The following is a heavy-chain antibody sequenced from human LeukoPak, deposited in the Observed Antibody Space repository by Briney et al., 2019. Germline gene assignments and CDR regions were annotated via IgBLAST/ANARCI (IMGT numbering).Heavy chain of an antibody. CDR3: ATSPATGNIYFDL. Sequence: GWYLRLSCAASGFTVSNNYMGWVRQAPGKGLEWVSVLYSGGNTYYADSVKGRFIISRDNSKNTLYLQMNSLRAEDTAVYYCATSPATGNIYFDLWGRGTLVTVSS. V-gene: IGHV3-66*01. J-gene: IGHJ2*01. CDR2: LYSGGNT. D-gene: IGHD1-1*01. CDR1: GFTVSNNY.